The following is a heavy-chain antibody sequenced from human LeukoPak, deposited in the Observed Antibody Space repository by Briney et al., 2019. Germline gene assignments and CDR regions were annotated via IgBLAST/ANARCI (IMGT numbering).Heavy chain of an antibody. J-gene: IGHJ5*02. CDR1: GGTFSSYA. CDR3: ARAPSGSGYYVNWFDP. V-gene: IGHV1-69*05. CDR2: IIPIFGTA. Sequence: ASVKFSCKASGGTFSSYAISWVRQPPGQGLEWMGRIIPIFGTANYAQKFQGRVTITTDESTSTAYMELSSLRSEDTALYYCARAPSGSGYYVNWFDPWGQGTLVTVSS. D-gene: IGHD3-22*01.